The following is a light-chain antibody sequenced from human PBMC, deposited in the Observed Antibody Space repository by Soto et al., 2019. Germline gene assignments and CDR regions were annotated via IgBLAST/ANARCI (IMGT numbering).Light chain of an antibody. V-gene: IGKV1-33*01. CDR3: QQYDNLSLT. CDR2: DAS. CDR1: QNISIY. Sequence: DIQMTQSHYSLSAAVADRVTITCRASQNISIYLNWYQQKPGKAPKLLIYDASNLETGVPSRFSGSGSGTDFTFTISSLQPEDIATYYCQQYDNLSLTFGQGTRLEIK. J-gene: IGKJ5*01.